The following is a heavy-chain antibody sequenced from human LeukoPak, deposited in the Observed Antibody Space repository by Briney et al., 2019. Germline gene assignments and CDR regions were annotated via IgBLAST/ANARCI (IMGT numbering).Heavy chain of an antibody. D-gene: IGHD7-27*01. V-gene: IGHV1-18*01. CDR3: ARDFAWGSGGAPIDDNWLDP. CDR2: ISSGGST. CDR1: GYIFSNYG. J-gene: IGHJ5*02. Sequence: GASVKVSCKATGYIFSNYGISWVRQAPGHGLEWMGWISSGGSTNYAPKFQDRATMTTDTSTSIAYMELRSLRFDDTAVYYCARDFAWGSGGAPIDDNWLDPWGQGTLVTVSS.